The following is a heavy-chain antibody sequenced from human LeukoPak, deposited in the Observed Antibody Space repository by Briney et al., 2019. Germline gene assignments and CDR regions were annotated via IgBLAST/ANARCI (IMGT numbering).Heavy chain of an antibody. CDR2: INHSGST. V-gene: IGHV4-34*01. D-gene: IGHD1-1*01. J-gene: IGHJ5*02. CDR3: ARSPGGLTTGWFDP. Sequence: SEPLSLTCAVYGGSFSGYYWSWLRQPPGKGLEWIGEINHSGSTNYNPSLKSRVTISVDTSKNQFSLKLSSVTAADTAVYYCARSPGGLTTGWFDPWGQGTLVTVSS. CDR1: GGSFSGYY.